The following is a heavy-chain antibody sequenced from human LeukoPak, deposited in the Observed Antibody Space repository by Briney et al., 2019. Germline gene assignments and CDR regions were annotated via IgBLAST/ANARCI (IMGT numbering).Heavy chain of an antibody. J-gene: IGHJ6*03. CDR1: GGSISDYY. Sequence: SETLSLTCTVSGGSISDYYWTWIRQPPGKGLEWIGHIYYSGNTIYNPSLKSRVTISVDTSKNQFSLKLTSVTTADTAVYYCARGRGYSSSWYVNYYYYMDVWGKGTTVTVSS. V-gene: IGHV4-59*01. CDR2: IYYSGNT. D-gene: IGHD6-13*01. CDR3: ARGRGYSSSWYVNYYYYMDV.